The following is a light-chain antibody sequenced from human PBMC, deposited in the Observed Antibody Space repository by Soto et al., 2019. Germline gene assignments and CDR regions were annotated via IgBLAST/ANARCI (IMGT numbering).Light chain of an antibody. CDR3: QQYNNWPWT. V-gene: IGKV3-15*01. CDR2: GAS. CDR1: QSVSSD. Sequence: EIVMTQSPATLSVSPGERAALSCRASQSVSSDLAWYQQKPGQAPRLLIYGASTRATGIPARFSGSWSGTEVTLTISSLQSEDFAVYYCQQYNNWPWTFGQGTKVDIK. J-gene: IGKJ1*01.